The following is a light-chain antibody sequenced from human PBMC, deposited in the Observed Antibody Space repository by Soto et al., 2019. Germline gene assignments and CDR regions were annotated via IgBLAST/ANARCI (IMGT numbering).Light chain of an antibody. CDR1: SSDVGSHNF. V-gene: IGLV2-23*02. Sequence: QSVLTQPASVSGSPGQSITISCTGTSSDVGSHNFVSWYQQHPGKVPELMIYEVGKRPSGVSNRFSGSKSGNTASLTISGLQAEDEADYYCYSYVGSISFGGGTKLTVL. J-gene: IGLJ2*01. CDR3: YSYVGSIS. CDR2: EVG.